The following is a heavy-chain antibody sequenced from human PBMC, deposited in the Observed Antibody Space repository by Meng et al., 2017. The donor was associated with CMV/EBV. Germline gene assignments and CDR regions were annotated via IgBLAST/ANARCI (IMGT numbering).Heavy chain of an antibody. CDR1: GFTFDDYA. CDR2: ISWNRGSI. Sequence: GGSLRLSCAASGFTFDDYALHWVRQAPGKGLEWVSGISWNRGSIGYADSVKGRFTISRDNAKNSLYPQMNSLRAEDTALYYCAKGKTYYDFWFDYWGQGTMVTVSS. J-gene: IGHJ4*02. CDR3: AKGKTYYDFWFDY. D-gene: IGHD3-3*01. V-gene: IGHV3-9*01.